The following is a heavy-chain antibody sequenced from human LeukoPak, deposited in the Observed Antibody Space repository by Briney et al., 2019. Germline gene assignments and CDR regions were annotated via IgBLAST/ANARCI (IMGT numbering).Heavy chain of an antibody. CDR3: AKDPYGSGRRYGMDV. D-gene: IGHD3-10*01. Sequence: GGSLRLSCAASGFTFSSYGMHWVRQAPGKGLEWVAVISHDGSNKYYADSVKGRFTISRDNSKNTLYLQMNSLRAEDTAVYYCAKDPYGSGRRYGMDVWGKGTTVTVSS. CDR1: GFTFSSYG. J-gene: IGHJ6*04. V-gene: IGHV3-30*18. CDR2: ISHDGSNK.